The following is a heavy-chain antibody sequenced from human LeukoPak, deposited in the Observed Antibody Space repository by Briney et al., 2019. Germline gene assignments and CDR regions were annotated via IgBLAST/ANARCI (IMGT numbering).Heavy chain of an antibody. J-gene: IGHJ4*02. V-gene: IGHV3-74*01. CDR2: INPGGSSI. D-gene: IGHD1-14*01. CDR3: ARSNQADDY. Sequence: GRALRLSCAASGFTFSSYWMHLVRQVPGKGLVWVARINPGGSSITDADSVKGRFTSSSDNAQHTLYLQMDSLRAEDTGVYYCARSNQADDYWGEGTLVTVSS. CDR1: GFTFSSYW.